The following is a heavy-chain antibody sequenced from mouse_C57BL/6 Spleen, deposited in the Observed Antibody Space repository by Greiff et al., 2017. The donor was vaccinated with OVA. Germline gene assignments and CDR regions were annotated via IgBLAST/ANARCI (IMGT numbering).Heavy chain of an antibody. CDR2: INPSSGYT. CDR3: ASGGYYPDWYFDV. J-gene: IGHJ1*03. CDR1: GYTFTSYT. D-gene: IGHD2-3*01. V-gene: IGHV1-4*01. Sequence: VQLQESGAELARPGASVKMSCKASGYTFTSYTMHWVKQRPGQGLEWIGYINPSSGYTKYNQKFKDKATLTADKSSSTAYMQLSSLTSEDSAVYYCASGGYYPDWYFDVWGTGTTVTVSS.